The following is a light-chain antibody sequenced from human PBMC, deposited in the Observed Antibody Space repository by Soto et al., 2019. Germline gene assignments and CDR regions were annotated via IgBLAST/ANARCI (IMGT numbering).Light chain of an antibody. Sequence: QSALTQPASVSGSPGQSITISCTGTSSDVGGYIYVSWYQQHPGKAPKFLIYEVSNRPSGVSNRFSGSKSGNTASLTISGLQAEDEADYYCCSYTIRSTLLFGGGTKLTVL. J-gene: IGLJ3*02. CDR3: CSYTIRSTLL. CDR1: SSDVGGYIY. CDR2: EVS. V-gene: IGLV2-14*03.